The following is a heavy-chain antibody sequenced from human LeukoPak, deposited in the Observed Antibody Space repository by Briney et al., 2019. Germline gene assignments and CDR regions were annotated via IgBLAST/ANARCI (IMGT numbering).Heavy chain of an antibody. D-gene: IGHD4-17*01. J-gene: IGHJ4*02. CDR2: IYYSGST. CDR1: GGSISSSSYY. Sequence: SETLSLTCTVSGGSISSSSYYWGWIRQPPGKGLEWIGSIYYSGSTYYNPSLKSRVTISVDTSKNQFSLKLSSVTAADTAVYYCARVGGDSLSFDSGGREPRVPVPS. V-gene: IGHV4-39*07. CDR3: ARVGGDSLSFDS.